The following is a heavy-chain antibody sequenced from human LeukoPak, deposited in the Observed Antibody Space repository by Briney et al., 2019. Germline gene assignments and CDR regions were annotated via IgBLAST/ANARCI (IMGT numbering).Heavy chain of an antibody. V-gene: IGHV4-34*01. CDR1: GGSFSGYY. CDR2: INHSGST. CDR3: ARKARGITMVRGVIYYYYYMDV. J-gene: IGHJ6*03. D-gene: IGHD3-10*01. Sequence: SETLSLTCAVYGGSFSGYYWSWIRQPPGKGLEWIGEINHSGSTNYNPSLTSRVTISVDTSKNQYSLKLSSVTAADTAVYYCARKARGITMVRGVIYYYYYMDVWGKGTTVTVSS.